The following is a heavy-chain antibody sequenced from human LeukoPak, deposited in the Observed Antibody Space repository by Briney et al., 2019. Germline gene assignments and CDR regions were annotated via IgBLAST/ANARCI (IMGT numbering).Heavy chain of an antibody. CDR1: GFTFSSYA. CDR3: ARVAVIAATNDY. CDR2: ISFDGSDK. J-gene: IGHJ4*02. V-gene: IGHV3-30-3*01. D-gene: IGHD6-6*01. Sequence: GRSLRLSCAAFGFTFSSYAMHWVRQAPGKGLEWVSVISFDGSDKYYADSVKGRFTISRDNSKNTLYLQMNSLRAEDTAVYYCARVAVIAATNDYWGQGTLVTVSS.